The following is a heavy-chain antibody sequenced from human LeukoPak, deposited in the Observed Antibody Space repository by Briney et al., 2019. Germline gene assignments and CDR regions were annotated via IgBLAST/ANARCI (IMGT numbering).Heavy chain of an antibody. V-gene: IGHV1-18*01. CDR1: GYTFTSYG. CDR3: ARADDISPRYYYGMDV. CDR2: ISAYYGNT. Sequence: ASVKVSCKASGYTFTSYGISWVRQAPGQGLEWMGWISAYYGNTNYAQKLQGKVTLTTDTSTSTAYMELRSLTSDDTAVYFCARADDISPRYYYGMDVWGPGTTVSVSS. J-gene: IGHJ6*02. D-gene: IGHD3-9*01.